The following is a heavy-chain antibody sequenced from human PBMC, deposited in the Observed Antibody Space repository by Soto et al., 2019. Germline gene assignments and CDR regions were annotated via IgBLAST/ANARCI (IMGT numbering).Heavy chain of an antibody. J-gene: IGHJ3*02. D-gene: IGHD6-19*01. CDR2: ISSSGSTI. Sequence: GGSLRLSCAASGFTFSDYYMSWIRQAPGKGLEWVSYISSSGSTIYYADSVKGRFTISRDNAKNSLYLQMNSLRAEDTAVYYCARRLIAVANDAFDIWGQGTMVTVSS. CDR3: ARRLIAVANDAFDI. CDR1: GFTFSDYY. V-gene: IGHV3-11*01.